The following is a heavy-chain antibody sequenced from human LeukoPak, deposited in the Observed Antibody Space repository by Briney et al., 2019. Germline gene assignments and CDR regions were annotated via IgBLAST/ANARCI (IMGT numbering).Heavy chain of an antibody. Sequence: GESLKISCAASGFTFFNYAMSWVRQAPGKGLEWVSGISNSGGSTNYADSVKGRFTISRDNSRNTLYLQMNTLMAEDTAVYYCAKATIGTLITPGRLDYWGQGTLVTVSS. D-gene: IGHD4-23*01. CDR3: AKATIGTLITPGRLDY. CDR1: GFTFFNYA. J-gene: IGHJ4*02. V-gene: IGHV3-23*01. CDR2: ISNSGGST.